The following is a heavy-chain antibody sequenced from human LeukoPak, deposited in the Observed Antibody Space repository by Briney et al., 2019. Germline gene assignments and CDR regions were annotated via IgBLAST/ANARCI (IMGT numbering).Heavy chain of an antibody. D-gene: IGHD2-2*02. CDR3: ARAGGEAAAAIDAFDI. CDR2: INPSSGST. J-gene: IGHJ3*02. CDR1: GYTFSSYY. Sequence: ASVKVSCKASGYTFSSYYMHWVRQAPGQGLEWMGIINPSSGSTSYAQNFQGRVTMTRDMSTSTVYMELSSLRSEDTAVYYCARAGGEAAAAIDAFDIWGQGTMVTVSS. V-gene: IGHV1-46*01.